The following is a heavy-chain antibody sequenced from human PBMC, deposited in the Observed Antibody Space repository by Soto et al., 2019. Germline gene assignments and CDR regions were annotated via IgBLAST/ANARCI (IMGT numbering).Heavy chain of an antibody. CDR1: GGSVTSDSYY. J-gene: IGHJ4*02. CDR3: ARGSVAGNFDY. D-gene: IGHD6-19*01. CDR2: IHSSDST. V-gene: IGHV4-61*03. Sequence: QVHLQASGPGLMQPSETLSLTCTVSGGSVTSDSYYWTWIRQSPGKGLEWIGYIHSSDSTNYNPTLKRRITISLETSRNHFSLKLTSMIAAVTALYYCARGSVAGNFDYWGQGTLVAVSS.